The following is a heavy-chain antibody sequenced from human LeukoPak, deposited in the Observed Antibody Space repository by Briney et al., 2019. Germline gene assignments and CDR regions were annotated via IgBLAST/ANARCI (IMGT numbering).Heavy chain of an antibody. CDR1: GYTFTSYG. Sequence: ASVKVSCKASGYTFTSYGISWVRQAPGQGLEWMGWISAYNGNTNYAQKLQGRVTMTTDTSTSTAYMELRSLRSDDTAVYYCARAVGVQLWSNFFDYWGQGTLVTVYS. D-gene: IGHD5-18*01. CDR2: ISAYNGNT. V-gene: IGHV1-18*01. CDR3: ARAVGVQLWSNFFDY. J-gene: IGHJ4*02.